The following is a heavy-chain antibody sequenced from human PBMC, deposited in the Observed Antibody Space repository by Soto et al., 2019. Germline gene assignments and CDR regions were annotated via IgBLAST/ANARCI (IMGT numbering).Heavy chain of an antibody. CDR1: GFSFSSSW. CDR2: IKQDGTEK. Sequence: PGGSLRLSCVASGFSFSSSWMSWVRRTPGRGLDWVANIKQDGTEKYYVDSVMGRFTISKDNAKNSLYLEMKSLRVDDTAVYYCARDPSHGALDIWGQGTMVTVSS. V-gene: IGHV3-7*04. CDR3: ARDPSHGALDI. J-gene: IGHJ3*02.